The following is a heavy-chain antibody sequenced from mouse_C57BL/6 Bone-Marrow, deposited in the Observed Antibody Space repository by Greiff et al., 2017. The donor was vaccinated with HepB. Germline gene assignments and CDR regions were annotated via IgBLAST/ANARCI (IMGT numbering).Heavy chain of an antibody. CDR1: GFTFSDYG. V-gene: IGHV5-15*01. Sequence: EVNLMESGGGLVQPGGSLKLSCAASGFTFSDYGMAWVRQAPRKGPEWVAFISNLAYSIYYAATVTGRFTISRENAKNTLYLEMSSLRSEDTAMYYCARKGDYYGSSYWYFDVWGTGTTVTVSS. CDR3: ARKGDYYGSSYWYFDV. D-gene: IGHD1-1*01. CDR2: ISNLAYSI. J-gene: IGHJ1*03.